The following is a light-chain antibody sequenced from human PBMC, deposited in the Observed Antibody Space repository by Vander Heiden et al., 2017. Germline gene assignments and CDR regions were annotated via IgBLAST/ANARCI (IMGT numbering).Light chain of an antibody. CDR3: QHDNTYSQT. V-gene: IGKV1-5*01. J-gene: IGKJ1*01. CDR1: QSISSW. CDR2: DAS. Sequence: DIQMTQSPSTLSASIGDRVTITCRASQSISSWLAWYQQKPGKAPKVLIFDASSLQSGVPSRFSGSGSGTEFTLTISSLQPDDFATYYCQHDNTYSQTFGQGTKVEIK.